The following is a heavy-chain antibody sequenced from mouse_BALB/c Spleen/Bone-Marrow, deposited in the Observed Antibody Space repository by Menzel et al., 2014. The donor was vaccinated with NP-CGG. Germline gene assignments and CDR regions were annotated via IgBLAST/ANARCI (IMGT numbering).Heavy chain of an antibody. CDR2: INSGSSTI. CDR3: ARRYYGSSFSYFDY. V-gene: IGHV5-17*02. J-gene: IGHJ2*01. Sequence: VQLQQSGGGLVQPGGSRKLSCAASGFTFSSFGMHWVHQAPEKGLEWVAYINSGSSTIYYADTVKGRFTISRDNPKNTLFLQMTSLRSEDTAMYYCARRYYGSSFSYFDYWGQGTTLTVSS. D-gene: IGHD1-1*01. CDR1: GFTFSSFG.